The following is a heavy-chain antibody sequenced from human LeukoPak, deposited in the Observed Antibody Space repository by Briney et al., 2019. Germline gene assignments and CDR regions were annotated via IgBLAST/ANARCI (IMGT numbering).Heavy chain of an antibody. J-gene: IGHJ4*02. CDR2: ISWNSGGI. CDR1: GFTFDDYA. CDR3: AKEKYGDYLDY. Sequence: GGSLRLSCAASGFTFDDYAMHWVRQAPGKGLEWVSGISWNSGGIGYADSVKGRFTISRDNAKNSLYLQMNSLRAEDTALYYCAKEKYGDYLDYWGQGTLVTVSS. V-gene: IGHV3-9*01. D-gene: IGHD4-17*01.